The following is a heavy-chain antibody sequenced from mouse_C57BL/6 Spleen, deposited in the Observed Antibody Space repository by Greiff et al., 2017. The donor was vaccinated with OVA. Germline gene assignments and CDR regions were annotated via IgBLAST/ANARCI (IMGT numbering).Heavy chain of an antibody. D-gene: IGHD2-4*01. CDR3: ARGLRGNPDY. V-gene: IGHV5-17*01. CDR2: ISSGSSTI. Sequence: EVHLVESGGGLVKPGGSLKLSCAASGFTFSDYGMHWVRQAPEKGLEWVAYISSGSSTIYYADTVKGRFTISRDNAKNTLFLQMTSLRSEDTAMYYCARGLRGNPDYWGQGTSVTVSS. J-gene: IGHJ4*01. CDR1: GFTFSDYG.